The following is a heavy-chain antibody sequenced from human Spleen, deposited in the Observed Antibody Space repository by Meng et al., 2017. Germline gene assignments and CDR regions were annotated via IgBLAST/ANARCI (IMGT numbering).Heavy chain of an antibody. V-gene: IGHV4-4*02. Sequence: GSLRLSCAVSGGSISSDNWWSWVRQPPGKGLEWIGEIYHSENTNYNPSLKSRVTISVDKSKNQFSLKLNSVTAADTAVYYCARVGAWIAAPDWGQGTLVTVSS. CDR2: IYHSENT. J-gene: IGHJ4*02. CDR1: GGSISSDNW. CDR3: ARVGAWIAAPD. D-gene: IGHD6-6*01.